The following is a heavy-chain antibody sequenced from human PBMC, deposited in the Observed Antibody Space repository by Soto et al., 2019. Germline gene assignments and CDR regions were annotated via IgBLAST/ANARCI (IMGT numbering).Heavy chain of an antibody. CDR2: IGSSGTPI. V-gene: IGHV3-48*01. Sequence: EVQLVESEGGLVQPGGSLRLSCAASGFTFSRYSMNWVRQAPGKGLEWVAYIGSSGTPIYYADSVKGRFTISRDNALNSPPLQMNSLRAEDTAVHYCARDRSPGSIRGVVRQTDFDNWGQGTLVTVSS. CDR3: ARDRSPGSIRGVVRQTDFDN. D-gene: IGHD3-10*01. CDR1: GFTFSRYS. J-gene: IGHJ4*02.